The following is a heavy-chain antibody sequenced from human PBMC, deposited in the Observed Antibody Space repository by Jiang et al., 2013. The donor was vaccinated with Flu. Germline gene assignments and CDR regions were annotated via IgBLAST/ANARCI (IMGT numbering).Heavy chain of an antibody. J-gene: IGHJ4*02. Sequence: VESGAEVKKPGESLKISCKGSGYSFTSYWIGWVRQMPGKGLEWMGIIYPGDSDTRYSPSFQGQVTISADKSISTAYLQWSSLKASDTAMYYCARRYYGSGSYAFALDYWGQGTLVTVSS. CDR1: GYSFTSYW. V-gene: IGHV5-51*01. D-gene: IGHD3-10*01. CDR3: ARRYYGSGSYAFALDY. CDR2: IYPGDSDT.